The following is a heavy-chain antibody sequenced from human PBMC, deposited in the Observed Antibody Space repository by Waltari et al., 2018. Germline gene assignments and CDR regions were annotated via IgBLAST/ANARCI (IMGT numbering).Heavy chain of an antibody. CDR1: GFTFRDSS. CDR2: IRSEANMYAT. V-gene: IGHV3-73*01. Sequence: EVQLVDSGGDLVQPGGSLKLSCAASGFTFRDSSIHWVRQAPGKGLDGVGRIRSEANMYATAFAAAVNVRCTMFRDDSKKTAYLQMNTLMSEDTALYYCTRAGTTTVAFDIWGQGTMVTVSS. J-gene: IGHJ3*02. D-gene: IGHD1-1*01. CDR3: TRAGTTTVAFDI.